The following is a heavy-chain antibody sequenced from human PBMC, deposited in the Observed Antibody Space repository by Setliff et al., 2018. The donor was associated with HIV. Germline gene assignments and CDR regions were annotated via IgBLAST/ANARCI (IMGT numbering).Heavy chain of an antibody. CDR2: ISGSGGST. J-gene: IGHJ4*02. CDR1: GFTFSSYA. CDR3: AKNLYRSPWSPLDY. Sequence: GGSLRLSCAASGFTFSSYAMSWVRQAPGKGLEWVSAISGSGGSTYYADSVKGRFTISRDNSKNTLYLQMNSLRADDTAVYYCAKNLYRSPWSPLDYWGQGTLVTVSS. D-gene: IGHD6-19*01. V-gene: IGHV3-23*01.